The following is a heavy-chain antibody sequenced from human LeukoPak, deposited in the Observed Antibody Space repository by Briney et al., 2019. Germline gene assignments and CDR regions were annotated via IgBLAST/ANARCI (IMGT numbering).Heavy chain of an antibody. D-gene: IGHD1-26*01. CDR1: GFTFSSYG. Sequence: GGSLRLSCAASGFTFSSYGMHWARQAPGKGLEWVAVIWYDGSNKYYADSVKGRFTISRDNSKNTLYLQMNSLRAEDTAVYYCARDRKSGSYSVGPQGYWGQGTLVTVSS. CDR2: IWYDGSNK. J-gene: IGHJ4*02. V-gene: IGHV3-33*01. CDR3: ARDRKSGSYSVGPQGY.